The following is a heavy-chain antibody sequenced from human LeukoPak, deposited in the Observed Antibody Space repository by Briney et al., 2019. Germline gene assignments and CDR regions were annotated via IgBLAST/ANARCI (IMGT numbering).Heavy chain of an antibody. CDR2: MPQDGSNE. D-gene: IGHD6-19*01. CDR1: GISVRSYA. CDR3: ARAGSSGSYYMYYGMDV. V-gene: IGHV3-30*04. Sequence: GGSLRLSCAVSGISVRSYAVHWVRQAPGKGLEWVAVMPQDGSNEHYADSVKGRFTISRDMSKNTVFLLMNSLRGEDTAVYYCARAGSSGSYYMYYGMDVWGQGTTVVVSS. J-gene: IGHJ6*02.